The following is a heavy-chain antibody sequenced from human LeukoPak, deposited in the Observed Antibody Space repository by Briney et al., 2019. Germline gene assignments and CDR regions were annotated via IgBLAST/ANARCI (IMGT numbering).Heavy chain of an antibody. CDR3: ARGHHYYDSSAYYY. CDR2: ISSNGGST. V-gene: IGHV3-64D*06. D-gene: IGHD3-22*01. J-gene: IGHJ4*02. Sequence: PGGSLRLSCSASGFTFSSYAMHWVRQAPGKGLEYVSAISSNGGSTYYADSVKGRFTISRDNSKNTLYLQMSSLRAEDTAVYYCARGHHYYDSSAYYYWGQGTLVTVSS. CDR1: GFTFSSYA.